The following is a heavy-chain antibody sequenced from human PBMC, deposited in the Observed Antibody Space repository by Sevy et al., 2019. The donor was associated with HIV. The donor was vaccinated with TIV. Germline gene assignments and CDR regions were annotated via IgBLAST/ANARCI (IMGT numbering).Heavy chain of an antibody. D-gene: IGHD1-1*01. CDR2: ISFDATNK. J-gene: IGHJ1*01. CDR3: ALERLSSDVAEYFQN. CDR1: GFIFSNYA. Sequence: GGSLRLSCATSGFIFSNYAMHWIRQAPGKGLEWVATISFDATNKHYPDSVKGRFTISRDNFQNSLFLQMDSLRPEDTAVYYCALERLSSDVAEYFQNWGQGTLVTVSS. V-gene: IGHV3-30-3*02.